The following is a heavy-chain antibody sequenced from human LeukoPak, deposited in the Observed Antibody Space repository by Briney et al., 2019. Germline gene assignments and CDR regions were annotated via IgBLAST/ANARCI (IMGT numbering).Heavy chain of an antibody. CDR1: GFTFSTYS. J-gene: IGHJ4*02. CDR3: AKSPATVTYYYFDY. CDR2: ISGSGGST. V-gene: IGHV3-23*01. Sequence: GGSLRLSCAASGFTFSTYSMNWVRQAPGKGLEWVSAISGSGGSTYYADSVKGRFTISRDNSKNTLYLQMNSLRAEDTAVYYCAKSPATVTYYYFDYWGQGTLVTVSS. D-gene: IGHD4-17*01.